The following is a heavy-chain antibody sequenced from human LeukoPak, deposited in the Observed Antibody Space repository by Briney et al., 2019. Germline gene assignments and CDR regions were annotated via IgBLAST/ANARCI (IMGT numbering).Heavy chain of an antibody. CDR3: ARLERSGIYHYDSSGYYEDY. V-gene: IGHV1-46*01. CDR1: GYTFTSYY. Sequence: ASVKASCKASGYTFTSYYMHWVRQVPGQGLEWMGIINPSGGSTSYAQKFQGRVTMTRDTSTSTVYMELSRLRSDDTAVYYCARLERSGIYHYDSSGYYEDYWGQGTLVTVSS. J-gene: IGHJ4*02. CDR2: INPSGGST. D-gene: IGHD3-22*01.